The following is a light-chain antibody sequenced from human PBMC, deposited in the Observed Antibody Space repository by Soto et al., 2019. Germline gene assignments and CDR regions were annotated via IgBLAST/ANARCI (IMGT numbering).Light chain of an antibody. CDR2: DVS. CDR1: SSDVGGYNY. CDR3: SSYASSSTPVV. J-gene: IGLJ2*01. V-gene: IGLV2-14*01. Sequence: QSALTQPASVSGSPGQSITISCTGTSSDVGGYNYVSWYQQHQGKAPKVMIYDVSNRPSGVSDRFSGSKSGNTASLTISGLQAEDEADYYCSSYASSSTPVVFGGGTKLTVL.